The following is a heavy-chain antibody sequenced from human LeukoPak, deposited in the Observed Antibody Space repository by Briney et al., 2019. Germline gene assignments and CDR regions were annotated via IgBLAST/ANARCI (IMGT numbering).Heavy chain of an antibody. Sequence: GGSLRLSCATTGFTFSNSWMNWVRQAPGKGLEWVAIVNTDGSEKHYVDSVRGRFIVSRDNAKNSLYLQITSRRGDDTTLYYSARSDQGPEEWGQGTLVTVSS. V-gene: IGHV3-7*01. D-gene: IGHD2-2*01. CDR3: ARSDQGPEE. CDR1: GFTFSNSW. J-gene: IGHJ4*02. CDR2: VNTDGSEK.